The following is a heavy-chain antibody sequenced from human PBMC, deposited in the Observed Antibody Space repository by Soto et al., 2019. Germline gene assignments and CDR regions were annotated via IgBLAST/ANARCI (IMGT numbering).Heavy chain of an antibody. CDR2: IIPILGTT. Sequence: SVKVSCKASGGTFRSYAVSWVRQAPGQGLEWMGGIIPILGTTNYAQNFQGRVTITADKSTSTAYMELSSLRSEDTAVYYCARDLGGWPDYWGQGTLVTVSS. J-gene: IGHJ4*02. CDR1: GGTFRSYA. V-gene: IGHV1-69*10. CDR3: ARDLGGWPDY. D-gene: IGHD2-15*01.